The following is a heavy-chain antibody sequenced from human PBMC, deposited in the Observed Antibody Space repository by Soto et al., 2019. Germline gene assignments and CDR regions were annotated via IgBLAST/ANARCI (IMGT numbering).Heavy chain of an antibody. Sequence: QVQLVQSGAEVKKPGSSVKVSCKASGGTFSSYAISWVRQAPGQGLEWMGGIIPIFGTANYAQKFQGRVTITADESTSTAYMELSSLRSEDTAVYYCARAGYSSSSGAYYYYYGMDVWGQGTTVTVSS. CDR3: ARAGYSSSSGAYYYYYGMDV. J-gene: IGHJ6*02. CDR1: GGTFSSYA. CDR2: IIPIFGTA. V-gene: IGHV1-69*12. D-gene: IGHD6-6*01.